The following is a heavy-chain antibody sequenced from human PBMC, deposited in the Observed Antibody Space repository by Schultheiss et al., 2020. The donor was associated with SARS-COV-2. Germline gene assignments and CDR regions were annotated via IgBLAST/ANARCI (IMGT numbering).Heavy chain of an antibody. CDR1: GFSISSSW. V-gene: IGHV3-30*03. D-gene: IGHD1-26*01. Sequence: GGSLRLSCAASGFSISSSWMSWVRQAPGKGLEWVAVISYDGSNKYYADSVKGRFTISRDNSKNTLYLQMNSLRAEDTAVYYCARVYSVTAFDYWGQGTLVTVSS. CDR3: ARVYSVTAFDY. CDR2: ISYDGSNK. J-gene: IGHJ4*02.